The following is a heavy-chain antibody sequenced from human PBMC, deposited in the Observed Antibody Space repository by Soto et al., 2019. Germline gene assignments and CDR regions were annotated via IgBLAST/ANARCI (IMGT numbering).Heavy chain of an antibody. CDR2: IIPIFGTT. Sequence: QVQLVQSGAEVKKPGSSVKISCKTSGGNFSRNGISWVRQAPGQGLEWMGGIIPIFGTTNYAHKFRGRVTVTADKTTATVYMVMNSLRSEDTDVYYCARASASTWCNWFDPWGQGTLVTVSS. V-gene: IGHV1-69*06. J-gene: IGHJ5*02. D-gene: IGHD6-13*01. CDR1: GGNFSRNG. CDR3: ARASASTWCNWFDP.